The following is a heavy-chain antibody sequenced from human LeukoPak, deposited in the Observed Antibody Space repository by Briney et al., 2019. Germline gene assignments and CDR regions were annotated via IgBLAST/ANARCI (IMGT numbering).Heavy chain of an antibody. V-gene: IGHV3-9*01. CDR3: ARDLLIVGASYGDY. CDR1: GFTFDDYA. D-gene: IGHD1-26*01. Sequence: GRSLRLSCAASGFTFDDYAMHWVRQAPRKGLEWVSGISWNSGSIGYADSVKGRFTISRDNAKNSLYLQMNSLRAEDTAVYYCARDLLIVGASYGDYWGQGTLVTVSS. CDR2: ISWNSGSI. J-gene: IGHJ4*02.